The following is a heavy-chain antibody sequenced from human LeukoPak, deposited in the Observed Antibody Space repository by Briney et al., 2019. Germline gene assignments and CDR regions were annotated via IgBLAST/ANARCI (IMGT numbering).Heavy chain of an antibody. CDR3: GGSYLGNNHLPGAHVGAFDI. Sequence: GASVKVSCKASGGTFSSYAISWVRQAPGQGLEWMGGIIPIFGTANYAQKFQGRVTITTDESTSTAYMELSSLRSEDTAVYYCGGSYLGNNHLPGAHVGAFDIWGQGTMVTVSS. V-gene: IGHV1-69*05. CDR1: GGTFSSYA. CDR2: IIPIFGTA. D-gene: IGHD1-26*01. J-gene: IGHJ3*02.